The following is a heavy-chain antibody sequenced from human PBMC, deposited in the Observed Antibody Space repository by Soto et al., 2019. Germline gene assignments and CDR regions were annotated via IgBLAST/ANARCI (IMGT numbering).Heavy chain of an antibody. CDR2: ISYDGISK. D-gene: IGHD3-9*01. Sequence: GGSLSLSCAASGFTFSSYAMHWVRQAPGKGLEWVAVISYDGISKHYADSVKGRFSISRDDSENTLYVQMNSLRAEDTAVYYCAKDGYLDTYYFDYWGQGTLVTVSS. J-gene: IGHJ4*02. CDR3: AKDGYLDTYYFDY. CDR1: GFTFSSYA. V-gene: IGHV3-30-3*01.